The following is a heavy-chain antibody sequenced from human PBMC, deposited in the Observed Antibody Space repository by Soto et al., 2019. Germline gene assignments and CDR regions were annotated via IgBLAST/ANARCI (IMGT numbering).Heavy chain of an antibody. D-gene: IGHD5-18*01. Sequence: SVKVSCKASGGTFSSYAISWVRQAPGQGLEWMGGIIPIFGTANYAQKFQGRVTITADESTSTAYMELSSLRSEDTAVYYCARSKLAAMVNSFDYWGQGTLVTVSS. CDR3: ARSKLAAMVNSFDY. CDR2: IIPIFGTA. J-gene: IGHJ4*02. V-gene: IGHV1-69*13. CDR1: GGTFSSYA.